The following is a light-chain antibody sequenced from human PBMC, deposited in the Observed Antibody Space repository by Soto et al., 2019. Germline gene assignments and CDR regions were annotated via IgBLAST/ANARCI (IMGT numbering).Light chain of an antibody. CDR3: QQYNSWLWT. J-gene: IGKJ1*01. CDR2: DAS. CDR1: QSITCW. V-gene: IGKV1-5*01. Sequence: DIQMTQSPSPLSASVEDRGTVSCLASQSITCWLSWYQQKPRKAPKLLIYDASRLESGVPSRFSGSGSGTEFTLIVSSLQSEDSAVYYCQQYNSWLWTFGQGTKVDI.